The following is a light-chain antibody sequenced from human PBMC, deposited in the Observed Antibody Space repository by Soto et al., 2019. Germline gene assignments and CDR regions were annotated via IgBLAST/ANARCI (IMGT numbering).Light chain of an antibody. CDR3: SSFTTTTTLVV. V-gene: IGLV2-14*01. CDR2: EVS. Sequence: QSVLTQPASVSGSPGQSITISCTGTSSDVGGYNYVSWYQQHPGKAPKLMIYEVSYRPSGVSNRFSGSKSGNTASLTISGLLAEDEADYYCSSFTTTTTLVVFGGGTKLTVL. CDR1: SSDVGGYNY. J-gene: IGLJ2*01.